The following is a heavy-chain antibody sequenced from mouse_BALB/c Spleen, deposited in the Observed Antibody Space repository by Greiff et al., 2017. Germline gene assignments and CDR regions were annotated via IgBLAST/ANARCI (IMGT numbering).Heavy chain of an antibody. D-gene: IGHD2-14*01. CDR3: ARGYDGGYAMDY. J-gene: IGHJ4*01. CDR2: ISSGGSYT. Sequence: EVQPVESGGGLVKPGGSLKLSCAASGFTFSSYAMSWVRQTPEKRLEWVATISSGGSYTYYPDSVKGRFTISRDNAKNTLYLQMSSLRSEDTAMYYCARGYDGGYAMDYWGQGTSVTVSS. CDR1: GFTFSSYA. V-gene: IGHV5-9-3*01.